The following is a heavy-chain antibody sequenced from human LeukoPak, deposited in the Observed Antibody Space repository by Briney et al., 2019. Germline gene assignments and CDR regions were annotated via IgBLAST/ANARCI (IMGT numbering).Heavy chain of an antibody. CDR3: ARAPRGYSADAFDI. CDR2: INWKTGNG. J-gene: IGHJ3*02. D-gene: IGHD5-12*01. Sequence: GGSLKLSCAASGFNFDDYAMHWVRQAPGRGLEWVSGINWKTGNGIYADSVKGRFTISRDNAKNSLYLQMNSLRAEDTAVYYCARAPRGYSADAFDIWGQGPMVTVSS. V-gene: IGHV3-9*01. CDR1: GFNFDDYA.